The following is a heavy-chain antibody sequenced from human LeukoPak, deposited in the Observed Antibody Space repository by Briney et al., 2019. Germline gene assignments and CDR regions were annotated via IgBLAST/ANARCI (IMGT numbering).Heavy chain of an antibody. V-gene: IGHV3-53*01. CDR2: IYSGGST. CDR3: ARVETLLGDYGMDV. CDR1: GFTVSSNY. D-gene: IGHD3-16*01. J-gene: IGHJ6*02. Sequence: GGSLRLSCAASGFTVSSNYMSWVRQAPGKGLEWVSVIYSGGSTYYADSVKGRFTISRDNSKNTLYLQMNSLRAEDTAVYCCARVETLLGDYGMDVWGQGTTVTVSS.